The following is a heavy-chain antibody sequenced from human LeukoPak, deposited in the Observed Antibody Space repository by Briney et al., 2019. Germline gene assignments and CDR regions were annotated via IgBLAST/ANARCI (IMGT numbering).Heavy chain of an antibody. D-gene: IGHD3-22*01. CDR3: ARVHYYDSSMVIYYYYGMDV. J-gene: IGHJ6*02. CDR1: GFTFSSYA. V-gene: IGHV3-30-3*01. CDR2: ISYDGSNK. Sequence: GGSLRLSCAASGFTFSSYAMHWVRQAPGKGLEWVAVISYDGSNKYYADSVKGRFTISRDNSKNTLYLQMNSLRAEDTAVYYCARVHYYDSSMVIYYYYGMDVWGQGTTVTVSS.